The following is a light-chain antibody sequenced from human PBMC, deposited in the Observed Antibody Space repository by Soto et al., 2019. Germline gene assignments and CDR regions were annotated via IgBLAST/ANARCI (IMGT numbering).Light chain of an antibody. CDR1: SSDVGRYNY. Sequence: QSVLTQPPSASGSPGQSFTISCTGTSSDVGRYNYISWYQQRPGKAPKLIIYEVSNRPSGVSDRFSGFKSGNTASLTVSGLQAEDEADYYCSSYAGNSRYVFGTGTKVTVL. V-gene: IGLV2-8*01. CDR3: SSYAGNSRYV. CDR2: EVS. J-gene: IGLJ1*01.